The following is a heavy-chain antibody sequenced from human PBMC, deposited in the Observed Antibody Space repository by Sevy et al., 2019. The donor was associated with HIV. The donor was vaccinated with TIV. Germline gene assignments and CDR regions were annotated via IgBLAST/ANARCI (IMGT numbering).Heavy chain of an antibody. D-gene: IGHD2-2*01. CDR3: ARESGDCSSTSCYQGVFDY. J-gene: IGHJ4*02. CDR1: GGSISSGNNY. CDR2: IYTRGGT. V-gene: IGHV4-61*02. Sequence: SETLSLTCTVSGGSISSGNNYWSWIRQPAGKGLEWIGRIYTRGGTNYNPSLKSQVTISVDTSKNQFSLKLSSVTAADTAVYYCARESGDCSSTSCYQGVFDYWGQGTLVTVSS.